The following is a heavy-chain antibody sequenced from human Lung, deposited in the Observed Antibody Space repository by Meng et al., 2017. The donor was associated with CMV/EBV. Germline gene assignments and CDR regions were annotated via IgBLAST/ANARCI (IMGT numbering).Heavy chain of an antibody. CDR1: GFTFDDHA. J-gene: IGHJ5*02. CDR2: ITWDGGNT. D-gene: IGHD2-15*01. CDR3: AKDGSDSSLGWLDP. V-gene: IGHV3-43D*03. Sequence: GESXKISXAASGFTFDDHAMHWVRQRPGKGLEWVSLITWDGGNTYYADSVKGRFTISRDNSKNSLYLQMNSLRTEDTALYYCAKDGSDSSLGWLDPWGQGTXVTVSS.